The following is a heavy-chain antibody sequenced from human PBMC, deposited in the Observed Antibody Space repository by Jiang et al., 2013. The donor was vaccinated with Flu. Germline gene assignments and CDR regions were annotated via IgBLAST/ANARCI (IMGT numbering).Heavy chain of an antibody. J-gene: IGHJ2*01. CDR2: IISMFGTT. D-gene: IGHD2-15*01. CDR1: GGTISGYV. Sequence: GAEVKEPGSSMKVSCKASGGTISGYVISWVRQAPGQGLEWMGGIISMFGTTNYAQTFKGRITITADESTSTVFLELSSLRSEDTAVYYCARDSSSEAYPLLLYYFDLWGRGTLVTVSS. V-gene: IGHV1-69*01. CDR3: ARDSSSEAYPLLLYYFDL.